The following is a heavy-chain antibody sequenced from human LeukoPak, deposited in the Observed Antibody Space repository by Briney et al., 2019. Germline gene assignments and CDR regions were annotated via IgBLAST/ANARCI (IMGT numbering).Heavy chain of an antibody. CDR2: IKQDGSEK. CDR3: ARDRWQNDAFDI. D-gene: IGHD4-23*01. CDR1: GFTFSSYW. Sequence: GGSLRLSCAAPGFTFSSYWTTWVRQPPGKRLEPLANIKQDGSEKYDVDSVKGRFTISRDNAKNSLYLQMNSLRAEDTAVYYCARDRWQNDAFDIWGQGTMVTVSS. V-gene: IGHV3-7*01. J-gene: IGHJ3*02.